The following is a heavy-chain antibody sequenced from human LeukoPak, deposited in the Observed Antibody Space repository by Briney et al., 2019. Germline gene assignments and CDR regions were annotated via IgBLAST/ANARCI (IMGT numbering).Heavy chain of an antibody. CDR2: IYTSGST. V-gene: IGHV4-61*02. CDR1: GGSISSGSYY. Sequence: SQTLSLTCTVSGGSISSGSYYWSWIRQPAGKGLEWIGRIYTSGSTNYNPSLKSRVTISVDTSKNQFSLKLSSVTAADTAVYYCARGEYYYDSSGYYTLRRNWFDPWGQGTLVTVSS. D-gene: IGHD3-22*01. J-gene: IGHJ5*02. CDR3: ARGEYYYDSSGYYTLRRNWFDP.